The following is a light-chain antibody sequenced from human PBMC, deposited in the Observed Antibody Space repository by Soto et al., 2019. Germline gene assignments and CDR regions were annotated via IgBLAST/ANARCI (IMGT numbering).Light chain of an antibody. Sequence: DIQMTQSPSTLSASVGDRVTITCRASQSISSWLAWYQQKPGQAPKLLIYKASSLESGVPSRFSGSGSGTEFTLTISSLQPDAFATYYCQQYNRYRTFGQGTKVEIK. J-gene: IGKJ1*01. V-gene: IGKV1-5*03. CDR2: KAS. CDR1: QSISSW. CDR3: QQYNRYRT.